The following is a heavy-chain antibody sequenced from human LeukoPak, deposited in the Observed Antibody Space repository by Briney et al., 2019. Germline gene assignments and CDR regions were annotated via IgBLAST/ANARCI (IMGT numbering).Heavy chain of an antibody. J-gene: IGHJ4*02. CDR1: GGTFSSYA. D-gene: IGHD2-2*01. V-gene: IGHV1-69*13. CDR3: ARKYCSSTRCYEDY. CDR2: IIPIFGTA. Sequence: SVKVSCKASGGTFSSYAISWVRQAPGKGLEWMGGIIPIFGTANYAQKFQGRVTITADESTSTAYMELSSLRSEDTAVYYCARKYCSSTRCYEDYWGQGTLVTVSS.